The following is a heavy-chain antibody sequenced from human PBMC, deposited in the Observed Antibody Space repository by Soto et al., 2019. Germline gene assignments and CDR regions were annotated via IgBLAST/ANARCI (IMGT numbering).Heavy chain of an antibody. CDR1: GGSFSGYY. J-gene: IGHJ6*03. CDR3: ARSLRLYYYYYMDF. Sequence: SETLSLTCAVYGGSFSGYYWSWIRQPPGKGLEWIGEINHSGSTNYNPSLKSRVTISVDTSKNQFSLKLSSVTAADTAVYYCARSLRLYYYYYMDFWGKGTTVTVSS. V-gene: IGHV4-34*01. CDR2: INHSGST. D-gene: IGHD3-3*01.